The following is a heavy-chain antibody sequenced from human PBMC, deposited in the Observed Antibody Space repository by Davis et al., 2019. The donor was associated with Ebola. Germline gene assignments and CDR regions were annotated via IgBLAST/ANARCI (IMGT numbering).Heavy chain of an antibody. D-gene: IGHD1-14*01. CDR2: IIPILGIA. CDR1: GGTFSSYA. J-gene: IGHJ5*02. V-gene: IGHV1-69*04. CDR3: ARERAGTRFDP. Sequence: AASVKVSCKASGGTFSSYAISWVRQAPGQGLEWMGRIIPILGIANYAQKFQGRVTITADKSTSTAYMELSSLRSDDTAFYYCARERAGTRFDPWGQGTLVTVSS.